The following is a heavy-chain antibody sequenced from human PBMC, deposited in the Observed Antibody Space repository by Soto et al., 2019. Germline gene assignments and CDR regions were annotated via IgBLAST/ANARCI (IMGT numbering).Heavy chain of an antibody. CDR3: ARGHLGITTTGTWYDFDY. J-gene: IGHJ4*02. Sequence: SETLSLTCTVSGDSISSHYWSWIRQPPGKGLEWIGYIYYSGSTYYNPSLKSRVTISVDTSKNQFSLKLSSVTAADTAVYYCARGHLGITTTGTWYDFDYWGQGTLVTVSS. CDR1: GDSISSHY. CDR2: IYYSGST. D-gene: IGHD2-15*01. V-gene: IGHV4-59*11.